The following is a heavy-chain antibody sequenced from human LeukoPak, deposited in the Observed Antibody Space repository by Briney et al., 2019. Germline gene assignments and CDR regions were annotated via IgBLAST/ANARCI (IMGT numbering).Heavy chain of an antibody. CDR2: ISGSGGST. D-gene: IGHD3-10*01. Sequence: PGGSLRLSCTVSGFTVSSNSMSWVRQAPGKGLEWVSAISGSGGSTYYADSVKGRFTISRDNSKNTLYLQMNSLRAEDTAVYYCAKASREYYYGSGSRSPHYWGQGILVTVSS. CDR3: AKASREYYYGSGSRSPHY. CDR1: GFTVSSNS. V-gene: IGHV3-23*01. J-gene: IGHJ4*02.